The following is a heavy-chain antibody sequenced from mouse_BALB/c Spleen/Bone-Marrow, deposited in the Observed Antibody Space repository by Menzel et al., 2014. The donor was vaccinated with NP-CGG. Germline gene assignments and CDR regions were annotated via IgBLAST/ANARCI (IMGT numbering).Heavy chain of an antibody. CDR1: GYTFTSYW. J-gene: IGHJ4*01. Sequence: SGAELARPGASVKLSCKASGYTFTSYWMQWVKQRPGQGLEWIGAIYPGDGDTRYTQKFKGKATLTADKSSSTAYMQLSSLASEDSAVYYCARSGAMDYWGQGASVTVSS. V-gene: IGHV1-87*01. CDR2: IYPGDGDT. D-gene: IGHD3-2*02. CDR3: ARSGAMDY.